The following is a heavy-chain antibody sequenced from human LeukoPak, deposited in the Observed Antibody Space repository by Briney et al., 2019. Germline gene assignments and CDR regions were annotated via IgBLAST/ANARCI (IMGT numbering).Heavy chain of an antibody. CDR1: GFTFSDYY. CDR2: ISSSGSTI. V-gene: IGHV3-11*04. Sequence: PGGSLRLSCAASGFTFSDYYMSWIRQAPGKGLEWVSYISSSGSTIYYADSVKGRFTISRDNAKNSLYLQMNSLRAEDTAVYYCARANYDFWSGYHLDYWGQGTLVTVSS. CDR3: ARANYDFWSGYHLDY. D-gene: IGHD3-3*01. J-gene: IGHJ4*02.